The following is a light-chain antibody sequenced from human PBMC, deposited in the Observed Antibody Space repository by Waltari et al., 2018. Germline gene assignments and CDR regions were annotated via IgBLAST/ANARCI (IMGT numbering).Light chain of an antibody. V-gene: IGLV2-14*03. Sequence: HSALAQPASVSGSPGQSISISCTGTSSDVGAYNYVSWYHQHPGKAPRLMIYDVNNRPSGVSNRFSGSKSGNTASLTISVLQAEDEADYYCSSFTTTNSWVFGGGTKLTVL. CDR2: DVN. J-gene: IGLJ3*02. CDR1: SSDVGAYNY. CDR3: SSFTTTNSWV.